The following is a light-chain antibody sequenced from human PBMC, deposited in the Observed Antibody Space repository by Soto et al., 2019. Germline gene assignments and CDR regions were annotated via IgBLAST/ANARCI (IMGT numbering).Light chain of an antibody. CDR2: GAS. J-gene: IGKJ4*01. CDR1: QRIYTN. Sequence: EIVMTQSPATLSVSPGERVIFSCRASQRIYTNLAWYQHTPGQAPRLLISGASTGATGLPSRFSGSGSGTDFTLTINSLQSEDVAVYYCQQYHHLPVTFGGGTKVEIK. CDR3: QQYHHLPVT. V-gene: IGKV3-15*01.